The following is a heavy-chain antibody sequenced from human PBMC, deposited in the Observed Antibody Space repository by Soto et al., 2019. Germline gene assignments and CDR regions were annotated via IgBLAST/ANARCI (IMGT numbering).Heavy chain of an antibody. Sequence: GASVKVSCKASGGTFSSYAISWVRHAPGQGLEWMGGIIPIFGTANYAQKFQGRVTITADESTSTAYMELSSLRSEDTAVYYCARTRGGATNVASWYWFDPWGQGTLVTVSS. CDR2: IIPIFGTA. J-gene: IGHJ5*02. V-gene: IGHV1-69*13. CDR3: ARTRGGATNVASWYWFDP. CDR1: GGTFSSYA. D-gene: IGHD1-26*01.